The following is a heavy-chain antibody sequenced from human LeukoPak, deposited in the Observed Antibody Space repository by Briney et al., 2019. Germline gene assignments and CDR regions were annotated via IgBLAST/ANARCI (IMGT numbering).Heavy chain of an antibody. CDR1: GFTFSKYW. J-gene: IGHJ3*02. V-gene: IGHV3-74*01. CDR2: INPDDKSA. CDR3: LTIVETTFDAFDI. D-gene: IGHD2/OR15-2a*01. Sequence: PGGSLRLSCVASGFTFSKYWLHWLRQAPGKGLVWVSRINPDDKSASYADSVKGRFTIARDDARKTLYLQMNSLRAEDTAVYYCLTIVETTFDAFDIWGQGTMVTVSS.